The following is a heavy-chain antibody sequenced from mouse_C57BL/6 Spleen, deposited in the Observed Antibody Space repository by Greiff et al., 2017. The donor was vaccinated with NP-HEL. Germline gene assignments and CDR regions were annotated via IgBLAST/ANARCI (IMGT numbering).Heavy chain of an antibody. CDR3: ARNRYSNYFDY. Sequence: QVQLQQPGAELVKPGASVKLSCKASGYTFTSYWMQWVKQRPGQGLEWIGEIDPSDSYTNYNQKFKGKATLTVDTSSSTAYMQLSSLTSEDSAVYYCARNRYSNYFDYWGQGTTLTVSS. V-gene: IGHV1-50*01. J-gene: IGHJ2*01. D-gene: IGHD2-5*01. CDR1: GYTFTSYW. CDR2: IDPSDSYT.